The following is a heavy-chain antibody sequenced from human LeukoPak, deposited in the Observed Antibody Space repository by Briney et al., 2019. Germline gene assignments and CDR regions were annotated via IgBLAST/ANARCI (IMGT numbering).Heavy chain of an antibody. CDR3: ARARGCVVVPAAMVRHYYYGMDV. J-gene: IGHJ6*04. CDR1: GGTFSSYA. CDR2: IIPIFGTA. Sequence: ASVKVSCKASGGTFSSYAISWVRQAPGQGLEWMGGIIPIFGTANYAQKFQGRVTITADESTSTAYMELSSLRSEDTAVYYCARARGCVVVPAAMVRHYYYGMDVWGKGTTVTVSS. V-gene: IGHV1-69*13. D-gene: IGHD2-2*01.